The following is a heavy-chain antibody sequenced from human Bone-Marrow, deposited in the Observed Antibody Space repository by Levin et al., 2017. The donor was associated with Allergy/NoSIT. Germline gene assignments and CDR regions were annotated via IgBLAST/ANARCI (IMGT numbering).Heavy chain of an antibody. D-gene: IGHD3-16*02. J-gene: IGHJ4*02. CDR2: IYSSGIT. Sequence: LRLSCTVSGASISSGKYYWSWVRQHPGKGLEWIGYIYSSGITYSNLSLKSRITLSVDTSNNLFSLELSSVTAADTAFYYCARVVTNSDSDYFDTWGQGALVTVSS. CDR1: GASISSGKYY. CDR3: ARVVTNSDSDYFDT. V-gene: IGHV4-31*03.